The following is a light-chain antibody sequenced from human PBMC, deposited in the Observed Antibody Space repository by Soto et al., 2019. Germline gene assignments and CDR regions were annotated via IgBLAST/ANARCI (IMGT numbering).Light chain of an antibody. CDR1: QSVSSY. J-gene: IGKJ4*01. CDR2: DAS. V-gene: IGKV3-11*01. CDR3: QQRSNWSLT. Sequence: EIVLTQSPATLSLSPGERATLSCRASQSVSSYLAWYQQKPGQAPRLLIYDASTRATGIPARFSGSGSGTDFTLTISSLEPEDVSAYYCQQRSNWSLTFGGGTKVEIK.